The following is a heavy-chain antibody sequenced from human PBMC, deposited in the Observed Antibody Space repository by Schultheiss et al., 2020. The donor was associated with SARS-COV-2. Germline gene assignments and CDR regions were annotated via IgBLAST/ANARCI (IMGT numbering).Heavy chain of an antibody. D-gene: IGHD3-22*01. CDR2: ISYDGSNK. J-gene: IGHJ4*02. CDR1: GFTFSSYA. V-gene: IGHV3-30*04. CDR3: ARDAYYYDSSGYYGY. Sequence: GESLKISCAASGFTFSSYAMHWVRQAPGKGLEWVAVISYDGSNKYYADSVKGRFTISRDNSKNTLYLQMNSLRAEDTAVYYCARDAYYYDSSGYYGYWGQGTLVTVSS.